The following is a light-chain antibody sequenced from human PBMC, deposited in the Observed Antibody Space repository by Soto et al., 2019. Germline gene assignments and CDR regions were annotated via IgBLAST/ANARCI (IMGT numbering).Light chain of an antibody. Sequence: AIQLTQSPSSLSASVGDRVTITCRASQGIRSSLTWYQHKPGKPPNVLIYDASTLESGVPPRFSGSGSGTDFTLTISSLQPEDFATYYCKQFSTSPLTFGGGSKVEIK. CDR1: QGIRSS. CDR3: KQFSTSPLT. J-gene: IGKJ4*01. CDR2: DAS. V-gene: IGKV1-13*02.